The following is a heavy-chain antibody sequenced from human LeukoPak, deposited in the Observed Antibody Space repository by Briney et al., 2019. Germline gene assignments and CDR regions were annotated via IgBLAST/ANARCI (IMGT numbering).Heavy chain of an antibody. V-gene: IGHV4-34*01. CDR3: ARGIGELLSPHYFDY. CDR1: GGSISSYY. J-gene: IGHJ4*02. CDR2: INHSGST. Sequence: SETLSLTCTVSGGSISSYYWSWIRQPPGKGLEWIGEINHSGSTNCNPSLKSRVTISVDTSKNQFSLKLSSVTAADTAVYYCARGIGELLSPHYFDYWGQGALVTVSS. D-gene: IGHD3-10*01.